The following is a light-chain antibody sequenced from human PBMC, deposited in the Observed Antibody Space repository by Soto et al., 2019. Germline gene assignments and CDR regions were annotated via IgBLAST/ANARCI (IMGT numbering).Light chain of an antibody. CDR2: GAS. V-gene: IGKV3-20*01. CDR1: QSVSSSY. CDR3: QQYGSSPRT. Sequence: EIVLTQSPCTLSLSPGERATLSCRASQSVSSSYLACYQQKPGQAPRLLIYGASSRATGIPDRFSGSGSGTDFTLTISRLEPEDFAVYYCQQYGSSPRTFGQGTKVDI. J-gene: IGKJ1*01.